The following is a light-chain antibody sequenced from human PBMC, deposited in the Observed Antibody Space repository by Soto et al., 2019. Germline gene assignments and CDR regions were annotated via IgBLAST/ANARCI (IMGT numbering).Light chain of an antibody. V-gene: IGKV1-39*01. Sequence: DIQMTQSPSSLSASVGDRVTITCRASQSISSYLHWYQQKPGKAPKLLIYAASSLQSGDPSRFSGSGSGTDVTLTISSLQPEDFETYYCQRSFSTPLTFGGGTKVEIK. CDR1: QSISSY. CDR3: QRSFSTPLT. J-gene: IGKJ4*01. CDR2: AAS.